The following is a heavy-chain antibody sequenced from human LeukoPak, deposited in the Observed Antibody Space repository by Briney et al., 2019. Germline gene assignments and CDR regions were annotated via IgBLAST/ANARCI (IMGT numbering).Heavy chain of an antibody. V-gene: IGHV3-7*01. CDR1: GFTFSSYW. D-gene: IGHD3-3*01. CDR2: IKKDGSEK. CDR3: ARDRITIFGVVIGTNMDV. Sequence: GGSLRLSCAASGFTFSSYWMSWVRQAPGKGLEWVANIKKDGSEKYYVDSVKGRFTISRDNAKNSLYLQMNSLRAEDTAVYYCARDRITIFGVVIGTNMDVWGKGTTVTASS. J-gene: IGHJ6*03.